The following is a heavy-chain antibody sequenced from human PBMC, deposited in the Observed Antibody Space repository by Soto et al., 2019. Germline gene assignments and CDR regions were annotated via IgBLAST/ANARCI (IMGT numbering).Heavy chain of an antibody. CDR1: GFTVSSNY. J-gene: IGHJ4*02. CDR2: IYSGGST. Sequence: EVQRVESGGGLIQPGGSLRLSCAASGFTVSSNYMSWVRQAPGKGLEWVSAIYSGGSTYYADSVKGRVTISRDNSKNTLYLQMNSLRAEDTAVYYCARESRGHSHHFDYRGQGTLVTVSS. D-gene: IGHD6-13*01. V-gene: IGHV3-53*01. CDR3: ARESRGHSHHFDY.